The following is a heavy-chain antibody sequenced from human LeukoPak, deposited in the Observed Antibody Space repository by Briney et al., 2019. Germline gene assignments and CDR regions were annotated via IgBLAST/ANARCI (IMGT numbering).Heavy chain of an antibody. Sequence: TGGSLRLSCAASGFTFSNAWMSWVRQAPGKGLEWVSGISGSGDSTYYADSVKGRFTISRDNSKNTLYLQMNSLGAEDTAVYYCARRSGIAVAGAFDYWGQGTLVTVSS. CDR2: ISGSGDST. CDR1: GFTFSNAW. D-gene: IGHD6-19*01. V-gene: IGHV3-23*01. J-gene: IGHJ4*02. CDR3: ARRSGIAVAGAFDY.